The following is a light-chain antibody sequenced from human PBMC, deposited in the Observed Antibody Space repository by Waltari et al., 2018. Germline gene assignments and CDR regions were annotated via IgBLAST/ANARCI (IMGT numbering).Light chain of an antibody. CDR1: SPNTWAGSD. Sequence: QSVLTQPPSVSGAPGQRITIPCTGTSPNTWAGSDVHWYLQLPGTAPKLLILGNNNRPSGVPDRFSASKSDTSASLAITGLQAEDEADYYCQSYDSSLSGVIFGGGTKLTVL. J-gene: IGLJ2*01. V-gene: IGLV1-40*01. CDR3: QSYDSSLSGVI. CDR2: GNN.